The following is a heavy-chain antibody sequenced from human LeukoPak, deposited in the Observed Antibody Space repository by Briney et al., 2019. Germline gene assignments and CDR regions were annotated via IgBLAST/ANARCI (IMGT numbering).Heavy chain of an antibody. CDR3: GRPNPDSSGYYGSFDP. Sequence: PSETLSLTCAVYGGSFSGYYWSWIRQPPGKGLEWIGEINHGGSTNYNPSLKSRVTISVDTSKNQFSLKLNSVTAADTAVYYCGRPNPDSSGYYGSFDPWGQGILVTVSS. D-gene: IGHD3-22*01. J-gene: IGHJ5*02. CDR1: GGSFSGYY. CDR2: INHGGST. V-gene: IGHV4-34*01.